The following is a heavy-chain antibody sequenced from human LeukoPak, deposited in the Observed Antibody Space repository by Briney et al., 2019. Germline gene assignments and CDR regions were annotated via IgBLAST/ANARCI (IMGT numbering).Heavy chain of an antibody. V-gene: IGHV1-24*01. D-gene: IGHD3-3*01. CDR3: ATWPRFWSGYCMGFDY. Sequence: GASVKVSCKVSGYTLTELSMHWVRQAPGKGLEWMGGFDPEDGETIYAQKFQGRVTMTEDTSTDTAYMELSSLRSEDTAVYYCATWPRFWSGYCMGFDYWGQGTLVTVSS. CDR1: GYTLTELS. CDR2: FDPEDGET. J-gene: IGHJ4*02.